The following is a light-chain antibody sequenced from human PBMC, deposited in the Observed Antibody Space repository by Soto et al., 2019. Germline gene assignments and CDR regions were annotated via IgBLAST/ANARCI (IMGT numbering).Light chain of an antibody. CDR1: QSISSY. Sequence: EIVLTQSPATLSLSPGERATLSCRASQSISSYLAWYQQKPGQAPRLLIYDASNRATDIPARFSGSGSGTDFTLTISSLEPEDCAVYYCKQRSNWPPITFGQGTRLEIK. CDR3: KQRSNWPPIT. CDR2: DAS. J-gene: IGKJ5*01. V-gene: IGKV3-11*01.